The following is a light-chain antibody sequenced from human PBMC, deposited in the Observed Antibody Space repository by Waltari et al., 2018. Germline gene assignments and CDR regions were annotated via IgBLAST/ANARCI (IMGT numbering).Light chain of an antibody. V-gene: IGKV1-39*01. CDR1: QSISNC. J-gene: IGKJ3*01. CDR3: QHYYTSPPA. Sequence: DIQMTQSPSSLSASVGDRVTITCRASQSISNCLTWFQHKPGKAPKLLIYTASSLQSGASSRFSASGSGTEFTLTISSLQPEDFATYYCQHYYTSPPAFGAGTKVDIK. CDR2: TAS.